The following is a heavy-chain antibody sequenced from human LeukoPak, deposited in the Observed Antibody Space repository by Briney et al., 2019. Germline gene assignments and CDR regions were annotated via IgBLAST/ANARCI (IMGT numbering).Heavy chain of an antibody. D-gene: IGHD6-13*01. CDR3: ARGNLEWAAGTRWFDP. Sequence: SEPLSLTCAVYGESLSGYHWSWIRQPPGNGLEWIGEINYSGSTNYNPSLKSRVTISLDTSKNQFSLKLSSVTAADTAIYYCARGNLEWAAGTRWFDPWGQGTLVTVSS. V-gene: IGHV4-34*01. CDR1: GESLSGYH. J-gene: IGHJ5*02. CDR2: INYSGST.